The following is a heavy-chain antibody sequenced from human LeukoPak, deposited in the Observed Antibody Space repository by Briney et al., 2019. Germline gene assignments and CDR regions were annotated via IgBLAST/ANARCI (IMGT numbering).Heavy chain of an antibody. J-gene: IGHJ4*02. CDR1: GFTFSSYG. CDR2: ISGSGGST. Sequence: PGGSLRLSCAASGFTFSSYGMSWVRQAPGKGLEWVSAISGSGGSTYYADSVKGRFTISRDNSKNTLYLQMNSLRAEDTAVYYCAPRGLWSVDYWGQGTLVTVSS. V-gene: IGHV3-23*01. CDR3: APRGLWSVDY. D-gene: IGHD3-3*01.